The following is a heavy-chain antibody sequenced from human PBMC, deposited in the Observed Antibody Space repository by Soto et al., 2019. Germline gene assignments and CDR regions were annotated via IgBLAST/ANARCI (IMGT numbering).Heavy chain of an antibody. CDR1: GYTFTSYG. CDR2: ISTYNGNT. CDR3: ARESAGLLDY. Sequence: QVQLVQSGAEVKKPGASVKVSCKASGYTFTSYGISWVRQAPGRGPECMGWISTYNGNTNYAQKFLGRVTMTTDTSTSTAYMELRSLRSDDTAVYYCARESAGLLDYWGQGTRVTVSS. V-gene: IGHV1-18*01. D-gene: IGHD2-21*01. J-gene: IGHJ4*02.